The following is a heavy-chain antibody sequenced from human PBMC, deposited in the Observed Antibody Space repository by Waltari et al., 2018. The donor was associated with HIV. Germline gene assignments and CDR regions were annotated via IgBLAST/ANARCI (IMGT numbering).Heavy chain of an antibody. D-gene: IGHD3-22*01. V-gene: IGHV3-7*01. CDR3: ARSSSGHFDY. Sequence: VESGGALVQPGGSLNISCAASGFTVSSFWMTWVRQAPGRGPEWVANVKYDNSEMFYADSVRGRFTIFRDNSKKLVFLQMHNLTTDDSATYLCARSSSGHFDYWGQGTVVTISS. J-gene: IGHJ4*02. CDR1: GFTVSSFW. CDR2: VKYDNSEM.